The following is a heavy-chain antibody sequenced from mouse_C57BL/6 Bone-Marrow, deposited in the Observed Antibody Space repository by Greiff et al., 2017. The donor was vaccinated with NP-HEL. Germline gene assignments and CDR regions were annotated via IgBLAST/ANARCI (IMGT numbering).Heavy chain of an antibody. Sequence: QVQLQQSGAELVRPGASVKMSCKASGYTFTSYNMHWVKQTPRQGLEWIGAIYPGNGDTSYNQKFKGKATLTVDKSSSTAYMQLSSLTSEDSAVYFCARSEVIYYYGSSYGCYYAMDYWGQGTSVTVSS. CDR1: GYTFTSYN. CDR3: ARSEVIYYYGSSYGCYYAMDY. D-gene: IGHD1-1*01. V-gene: IGHV1-12*01. J-gene: IGHJ4*01. CDR2: IYPGNGDT.